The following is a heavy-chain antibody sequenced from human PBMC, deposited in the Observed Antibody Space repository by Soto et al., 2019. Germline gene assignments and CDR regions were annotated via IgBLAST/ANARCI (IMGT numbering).Heavy chain of an antibody. CDR3: ETTHEAYIDAFDL. CDR1: GYTFTGYY. J-gene: IGHJ3*01. Sequence: GASVKVSCKASGYTFTGYYMHWVRQAPGQGLEWMGWINPNSGGTNYAQKFQGRVTMTRDTSISTAYMELSRLRSDDTAVYYCETTHEAYIDAFDLWGQGTMVTVSS. V-gene: IGHV1-2*02. CDR2: INPNSGGT. D-gene: IGHD1-20*01.